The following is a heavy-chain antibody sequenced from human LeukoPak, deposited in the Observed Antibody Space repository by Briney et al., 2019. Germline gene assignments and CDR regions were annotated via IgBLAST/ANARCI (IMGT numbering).Heavy chain of an antibody. Sequence: SVKVSCKASGYTFTGYYMHWVRQAPGQGLEWMGGIIPIFGTANYAQKFQGRVTITADKSTSTAYMELSSLRSEDTAVYYCARQYYDSSYYFDYWGQGTLVTVSS. V-gene: IGHV1-69*06. CDR3: ARQYYDSSYYFDY. CDR2: IIPIFGTA. D-gene: IGHD3-22*01. J-gene: IGHJ4*02. CDR1: GYTFTGYY.